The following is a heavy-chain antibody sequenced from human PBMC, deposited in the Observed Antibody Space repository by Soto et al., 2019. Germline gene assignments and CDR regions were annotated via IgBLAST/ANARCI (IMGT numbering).Heavy chain of an antibody. CDR3: ARGFYGSGTIGRYYYYGMDV. V-gene: IGHV1-69*13. CDR2: IIPIFGTA. CDR1: GGTFSSYA. D-gene: IGHD3-10*01. Sequence: GASVKVSCKASGGTFSSYAISWVRQAPGQGLEWMGGIIPIFGTANYAQKFQGRVTITADESTSTAYMELSSLRSEDTAVYYCARGFYGSGTIGRYYYYGMDVWGQGTTVTVSS. J-gene: IGHJ6*02.